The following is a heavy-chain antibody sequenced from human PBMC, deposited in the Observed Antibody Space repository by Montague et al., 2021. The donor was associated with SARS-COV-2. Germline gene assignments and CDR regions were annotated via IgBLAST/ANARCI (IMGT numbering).Heavy chain of an antibody. Sequence: CAISGDSVASISVGWRWHTPSPSRGLEWLCSTYYRSKWYSDYAPSVRGRLTVNPDASKNEFSLELNYVTPEDTAVYYCVRYSGWFYFDFWGQGTLVTVSS. J-gene: IGHJ4*02. CDR2: TYYRSKWYS. D-gene: IGHD6-19*01. CDR3: VRYSGWFYFDF. CDR1: GDSVASISVG. V-gene: IGHV6-1*01.